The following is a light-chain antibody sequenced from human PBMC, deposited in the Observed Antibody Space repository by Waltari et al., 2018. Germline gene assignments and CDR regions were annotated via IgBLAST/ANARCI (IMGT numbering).Light chain of an antibody. CDR2: EGS. J-gene: IGLJ1*01. Sequence: QSALTQPASVSGSPGQSITISCTGTSIDVGSYNLVSLYQQHPGKAPKLMIYEGSKRPSGVSNRFSGSKSGNTASLTISGLQAEDEADYYCCSYVGSSTFYVFGTGTKVTVL. CDR1: SIDVGSYNL. CDR3: CSYVGSSTFYV. V-gene: IGLV2-23*03.